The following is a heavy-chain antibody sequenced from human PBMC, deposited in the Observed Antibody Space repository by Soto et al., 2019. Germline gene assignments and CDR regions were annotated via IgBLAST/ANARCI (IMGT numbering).Heavy chain of an antibody. CDR1: GGSFSGHY. CDR2: INHSGST. CDR3: AKYCGVDFYPGGMGNWFHP. Sequence: VHLSLSCALHGGSFSGHYWRWIRRPPGKGLEWIGEINHSGSTNYNPSLKSRVTISVDTSKNQFSLKLSSVTAADTAVYYCAKYCGVDFYPGGMGNWFHPRGEGTRVTV. D-gene: IGHD2-21*02. J-gene: IGHJ5*02. V-gene: IGHV4-34*01.